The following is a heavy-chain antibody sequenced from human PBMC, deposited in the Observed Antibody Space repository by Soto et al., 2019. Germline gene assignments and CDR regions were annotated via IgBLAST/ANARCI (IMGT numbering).Heavy chain of an antibody. Sequence: SETLSLTCTVSGGSISSDGSYWSWIRQHPGKGLEWVGYVYYSGNTNYNPSLESRVTISVDTSRNRFSLNLTSATAADTAVYYCARKGAAASYAHYYMDVWGRGTAVTVSS. CDR3: ARKGAAASYAHYYMDV. V-gene: IGHV4-61*08. CDR2: VYYSGNT. CDR1: GGSISSDGSY. D-gene: IGHD6-13*01. J-gene: IGHJ6*03.